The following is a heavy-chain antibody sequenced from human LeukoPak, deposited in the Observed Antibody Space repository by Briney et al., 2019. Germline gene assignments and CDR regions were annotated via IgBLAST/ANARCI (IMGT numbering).Heavy chain of an antibody. J-gene: IGHJ6*02. CDR1: GYTFTGYY. Sequence: ASVKVSCKASGYTFTGYYMHWVRQAPGQGLEWMGWINPNSGGTNYAQKFQGRVTMTRDTSISTAYMELSRLRSDDTAVYYCARDRSYYTGGMDVWGQGTTVTVSS. CDR2: INPNSGGT. CDR3: ARDRSYYTGGMDV. V-gene: IGHV1-2*02. D-gene: IGHD3-10*01.